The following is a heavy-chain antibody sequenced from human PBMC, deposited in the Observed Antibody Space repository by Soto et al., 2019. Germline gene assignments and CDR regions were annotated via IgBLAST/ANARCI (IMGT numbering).Heavy chain of an antibody. CDR3: ARDTLTSTALLGYFDY. Sequence: SETLSLTCTVSGRSVNNPLKYWGWIRRPPGRGRECIASPYSRWDKSHDGSQRSRVSMPIDTTKKAFSLNLSSLAAADTAVYYCARDTLTSTALLGYFDYWGQGALVTV. J-gene: IGHJ4*02. CDR2: PYSRWDK. D-gene: IGHD1-20*01. CDR1: GRSVNNPLKY. V-gene: IGHV4-61*01.